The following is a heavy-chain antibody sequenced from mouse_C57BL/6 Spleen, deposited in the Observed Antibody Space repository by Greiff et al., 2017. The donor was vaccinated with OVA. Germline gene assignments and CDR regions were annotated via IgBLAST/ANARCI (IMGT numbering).Heavy chain of an antibody. Sequence: QVQLQQPGAELVKPGASVKLSCKASGYTFTSYWMHWVKQRPGQGLEWIGMIHPNSGSTNYNEKFKSKATLTVDKSSSTAYMQLSSLTSEDSAVYYCAGGITTVVEGAMDYWGQGTSVTVSS. CDR3: AGGITTVVEGAMDY. CDR1: GYTFTSYW. D-gene: IGHD1-1*01. V-gene: IGHV1-64*01. J-gene: IGHJ4*01. CDR2: IHPNSGST.